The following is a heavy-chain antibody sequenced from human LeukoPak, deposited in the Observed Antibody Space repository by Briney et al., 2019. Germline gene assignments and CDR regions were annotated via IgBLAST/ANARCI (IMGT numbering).Heavy chain of an antibody. J-gene: IGHJ4*02. CDR2: IYYSGST. CDR1: GGSISSYY. D-gene: IGHD6-6*01. Sequence: SETPSLTCTVSGGSISSYYWSWIRQPPGKGLEWIGYIYYSGSTNYNPSLKSRVTISVDTSKNQFSLKLSSVTAADTAVYYCARTSIAARNFDYWGQGTLVTVSS. CDR3: ARTSIAARNFDY. V-gene: IGHV4-59*08.